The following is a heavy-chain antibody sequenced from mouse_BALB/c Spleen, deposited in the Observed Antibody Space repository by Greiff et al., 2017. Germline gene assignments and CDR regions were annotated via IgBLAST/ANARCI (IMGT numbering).Heavy chain of an antibody. CDR1: GYSITSDYA. CDR2: ISYSGST. CDR3: ARQYGRYAMDY. Sequence: EVQLQQSGPGLVKPSQSLSLTCTVTGYSITSDYAWNWIRQFPGNKLEWMGYISYSGSTSYNPSLKSRISITRDTSKNQFFLQLNSVTTEDTATYYCARQYGRYAMDYWGQGTSVTVSS. D-gene: IGHD2-10*02. J-gene: IGHJ4*01. V-gene: IGHV3-2*02.